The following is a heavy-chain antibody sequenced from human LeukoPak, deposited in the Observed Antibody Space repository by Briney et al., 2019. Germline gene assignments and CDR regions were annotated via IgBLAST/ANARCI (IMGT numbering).Heavy chain of an antibody. CDR2: INPNSGGT. Sequence: GASVKVSCKASGYTFTGYYMHWVRQAPGQGPEWMGWINPNSGGTNYAQKFQGRVTMTRDTSISTAYMELSRLRSDDTAVYYCAREDLAGGYSKYYFDYWGQGTLVTVSS. CDR3: AREDLAGGYSKYYFDY. J-gene: IGHJ4*02. D-gene: IGHD4-23*01. CDR1: GYTFTGYY. V-gene: IGHV1-2*02.